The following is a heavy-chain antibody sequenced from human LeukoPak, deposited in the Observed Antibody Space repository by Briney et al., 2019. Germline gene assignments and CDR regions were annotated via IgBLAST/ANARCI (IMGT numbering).Heavy chain of an antibody. J-gene: IGHJ6*04. CDR3: AELGITMIGDV. Sequence: GGSLRLSCVASGFTFSSYGMSWVRQAPGKGLEWVSARSGSGGSTYYADSVEGRFTISRDNSKNTLYLQMNSLRAEDTAVYYCAELGITMIGDVWGKGTTVTISS. V-gene: IGHV3-23*01. CDR1: GFTFSSYG. CDR2: RSGSGGST. D-gene: IGHD3-10*02.